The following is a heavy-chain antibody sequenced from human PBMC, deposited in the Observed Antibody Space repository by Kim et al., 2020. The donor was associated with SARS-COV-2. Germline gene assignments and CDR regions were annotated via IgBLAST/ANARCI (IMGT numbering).Heavy chain of an antibody. CDR2: INSDGSST. Sequence: GGSLRLSCAASGFTFSSYWMHWVRQAPGKGLVWVSRINSDGSSTSYADSVKGRFTISRDNAKNTLYLQMNSLRAEDTAVYYCARVSLIWTYDSSGFDYWGQGTLVTVSS. D-gene: IGHD3-22*01. CDR1: GFTFSSYW. V-gene: IGHV3-74*01. J-gene: IGHJ4*02. CDR3: ARVSLIWTYDSSGFDY.